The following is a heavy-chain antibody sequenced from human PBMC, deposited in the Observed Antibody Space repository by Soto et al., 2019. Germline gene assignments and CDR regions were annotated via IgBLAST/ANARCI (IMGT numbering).Heavy chain of an antibody. D-gene: IGHD3-3*01. CDR1: GFTFSTYF. J-gene: IGHJ6*02. CDR2: ISFSGGNI. Sequence: PGGSLRLSCAASGFTFSTYFIHWVRQAPGQGLEWVAAISFSGGNIYYADSVKGRFTISRDNPKNTLYLEMSNLRAEDTALYFCERDQTETFWSGIGSYRMDVWGQGTSVTV. CDR3: ERDQTETFWSGIGSYRMDV. V-gene: IGHV3-30*03.